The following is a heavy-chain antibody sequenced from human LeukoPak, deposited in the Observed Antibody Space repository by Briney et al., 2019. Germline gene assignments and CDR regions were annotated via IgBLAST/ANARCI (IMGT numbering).Heavy chain of an antibody. J-gene: IGHJ4*02. CDR3: ARDLPIVVVVAEPTLSDY. V-gene: IGHV4-34*01. Sequence: PSETLSLTCAVYGGSFSGYYWSWIRQPPGKGLEWIGEINHSGSTNYNPSLKSRVTISVDTSKNQFSLKLSSVTAADTAVYYCARDLPIVVVVAEPTLSDYWGQGTLVTVSS. CDR2: INHSGST. D-gene: IGHD2-15*01. CDR1: GGSFSGYY.